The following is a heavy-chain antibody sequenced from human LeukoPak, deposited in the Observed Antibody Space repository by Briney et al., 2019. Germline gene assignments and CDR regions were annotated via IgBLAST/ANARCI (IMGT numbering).Heavy chain of an antibody. Sequence: SETLSLTCTVSGGSISSYYWSWIRQPAGKGLEWIGRIYTSGSTNYNPSLKSRVTMSVDTSKNQFSLELSSVTAADTAVYYCATSTYYYDSSGYYFDYWGQGTLVTVSS. D-gene: IGHD3-22*01. J-gene: IGHJ4*02. CDR2: IYTSGST. CDR1: GGSISSYY. CDR3: ATSTYYYDSSGYYFDY. V-gene: IGHV4-4*07.